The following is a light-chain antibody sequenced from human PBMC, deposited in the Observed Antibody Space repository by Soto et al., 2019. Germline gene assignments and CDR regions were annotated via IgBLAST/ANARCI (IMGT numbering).Light chain of an antibody. CDR2: DVS. CDR3: SSYTTSSTYV. V-gene: IGLV2-14*01. J-gene: IGLJ1*01. Sequence: QSVLTQPASVSGSPGQSITISCAGSSSDVGGYKYASWYQQRPGKAPKLMIYDVSNRPSGVSDRFSGSKSGNTASLTISGLQAEDEADYYCSSYTTSSTYVFGTGTKV. CDR1: SSDVGGYKY.